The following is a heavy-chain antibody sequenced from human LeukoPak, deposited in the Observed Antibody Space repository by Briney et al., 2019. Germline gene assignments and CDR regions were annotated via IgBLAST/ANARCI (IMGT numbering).Heavy chain of an antibody. D-gene: IGHD5-24*01. CDR1: GYTFTGYY. CDR2: INPNSGGT. V-gene: IGHV1-2*02. J-gene: IGHJ4*02. CDR3: ARDLEGDGYNYYFDY. Sequence: ASVKVSCKASGYTFTGYYMHWVRQAPGQGLEWMGWINPNSGGTNYAQKFQGRVTMTRDTSLSTAYMELSRLRSDDTAVYYCARDLEGDGYNYYFDYWGQGTLVTVSS.